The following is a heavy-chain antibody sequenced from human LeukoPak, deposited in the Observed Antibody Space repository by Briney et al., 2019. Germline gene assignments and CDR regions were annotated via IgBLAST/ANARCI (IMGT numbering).Heavy chain of an antibody. J-gene: IGHJ5*02. Sequence: ASVTVSCKASGYTFTSYYMHWVRQAPGQGLEWMGIINPSGGSTSYAQKFQGRVTMTRDTSTSTVYMELSSLRSEDTAVYYCARDQGSGRRGYWFDPWGQGTLVTVSS. CDR2: INPSGGST. CDR1: GYTFTSYY. CDR3: ARDQGSGRRGYWFDP. V-gene: IGHV1-46*01. D-gene: IGHD1-14*01.